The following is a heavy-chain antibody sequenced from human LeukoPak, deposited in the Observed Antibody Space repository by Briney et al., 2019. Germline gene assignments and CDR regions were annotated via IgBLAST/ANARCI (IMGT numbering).Heavy chain of an antibody. CDR2: ISAYNSNT. CDR3: ARLSTDSSGYYYVWWFDP. D-gene: IGHD3-22*01. Sequence: ASVKVSCKASGYTFTSYGISWVRQAPGQGLEWMGWISAYNSNTNYAQKLQGRVTMTTDTSTSTAYMELRSLRSDDTAVYYCARLSTDSSGYYYVWWFDPWGQGTLVTVSS. CDR1: GYTFTSYG. J-gene: IGHJ5*02. V-gene: IGHV1-18*01.